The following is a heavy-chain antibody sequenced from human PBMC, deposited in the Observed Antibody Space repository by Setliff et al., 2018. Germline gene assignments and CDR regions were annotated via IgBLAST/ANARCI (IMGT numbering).Heavy chain of an antibody. CDR1: GFNFRSYA. V-gene: IGHV3-30*04. Sequence: PGGSLRLSCVASGFNFRSYAMHWVRQAPGKGLEWVAVISYDESTKYYGDSVKGRCTISRDNSKNTLYLEMSSLRPEDTAVYYCAKVIGGYPPKPSDYWGQGTLVTVSS. CDR2: ISYDESTK. J-gene: IGHJ4*02. CDR3: AKVIGGYPPKPSDY. D-gene: IGHD3-16*02.